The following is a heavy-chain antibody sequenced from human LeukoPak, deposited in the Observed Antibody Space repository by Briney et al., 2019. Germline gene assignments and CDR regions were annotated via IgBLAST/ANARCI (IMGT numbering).Heavy chain of an antibody. D-gene: IGHD2-2*02. Sequence: TGGSLRLSCAASGFTFSSYGMHWVRQAPGKGPEWVAVISYDGSNKYYADSVKGRFTISRDNSKNTLYLQMNSLRAEDTAVYYCAKICSTSCYRDYWGQGTLVTVSS. CDR3: AKICSTSCYRDY. J-gene: IGHJ4*02. V-gene: IGHV3-30*18. CDR2: ISYDGSNK. CDR1: GFTFSSYG.